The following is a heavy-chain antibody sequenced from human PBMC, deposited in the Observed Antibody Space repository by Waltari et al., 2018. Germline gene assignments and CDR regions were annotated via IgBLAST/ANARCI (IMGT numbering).Heavy chain of an antibody. Sequence: QVQLQESGPGLVKPSQTLSLTCTVSGGSISSGDYYWSWIRQPPGKGLEWIGYIYYSGSAYYNPSLKSRVTRSVDTSKSQFSLKLSSVTAADTAVYYCARDRITIFGVVIRGHYYGMDVWGQGTTVTVSS. D-gene: IGHD3-3*01. J-gene: IGHJ6*02. V-gene: IGHV4-30-4*08. CDR3: ARDRITIFGVVIRGHYYGMDV. CDR2: IYYSGSA. CDR1: GGSISSGDYY.